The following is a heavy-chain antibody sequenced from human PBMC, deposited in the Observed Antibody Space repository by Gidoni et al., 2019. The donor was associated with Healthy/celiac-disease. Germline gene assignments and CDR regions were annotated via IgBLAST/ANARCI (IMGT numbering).Heavy chain of an antibody. CDR3: ARSSVGYYDSSGYYSTNWFDP. D-gene: IGHD3-22*01. Sequence: QVTLRESGPALVKPTQTLTLTCTFSGFSPRTSGLCVSWIRQPPGKALEWLALIDWDDDKYYSTSLKTRLTISKDTSKNQVVLTMTNMDPVDTATYYCARSSVGYYDSSGYYSTNWFDPWGQGTLVTVSS. J-gene: IGHJ5*02. V-gene: IGHV2-70*01. CDR1: GFSPRTSGLC. CDR2: IDWDDDK.